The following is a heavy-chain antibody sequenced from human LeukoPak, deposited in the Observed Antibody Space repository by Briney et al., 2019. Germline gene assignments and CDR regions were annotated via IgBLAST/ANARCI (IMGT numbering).Heavy chain of an antibody. CDR3: SREQLERPFDF. J-gene: IGHJ4*02. D-gene: IGHD1-1*01. V-gene: IGHV1-2*02. Sequence: GASVKVSCKASGYTFTSYDINWVRQAPGQGLEWMGWINPNSGGTSSAQKFQGRVTMTRDTSINTAYMELSRLGSDDTAIYYCSREQLERPFDFWGQGTLVTVSS. CDR2: INPNSGGT. CDR1: GYTFTSYD.